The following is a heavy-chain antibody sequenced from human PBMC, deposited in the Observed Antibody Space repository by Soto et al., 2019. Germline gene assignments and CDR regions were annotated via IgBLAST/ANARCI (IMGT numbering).Heavy chain of an antibody. D-gene: IGHD3-22*01. Sequence: QVHLVQSGAEVKKPGASVKVSCKASGYVFTGYYIHWVRQAPGQGLEGRGWINPKSGGANIAQNFQGWVTLTRDTSISTTYMEVNRLTSNDTAVYYCVRDYYDGSASYGFEFWGQGTPVTVAS. CDR2: INPKSGGA. CDR3: VRDYYDGSASYGFEF. CDR1: GYVFTGYY. J-gene: IGHJ3*01. V-gene: IGHV1-2*04.